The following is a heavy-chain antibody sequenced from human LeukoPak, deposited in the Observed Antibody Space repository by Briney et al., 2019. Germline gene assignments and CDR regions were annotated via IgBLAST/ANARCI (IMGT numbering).Heavy chain of an antibody. V-gene: IGHV4-34*01. D-gene: IGHD5-24*01. J-gene: IGHJ3*02. CDR1: GGSFSGYY. CDR2: INHSGST. Sequence: PSETLSLTCAVYGGSFSGYYWSWIRQPPGKGLEWIGEINHSGSTNYNPSLKSRVTISVDTSKNQFSLKLSSVTAADTAVYYCAREMATMITTGNDAFDIWGQGTMVTVSS. CDR3: AREMATMITTGNDAFDI.